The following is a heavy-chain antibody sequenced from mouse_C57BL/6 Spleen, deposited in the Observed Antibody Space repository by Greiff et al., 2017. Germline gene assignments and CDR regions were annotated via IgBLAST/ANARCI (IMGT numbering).Heavy chain of an antibody. Sequence: QVQLKQSGPGLVQPSQSLSITCTVSGFSLTSYGVHWVRQSPGKGLEWLGVIWRGGSTDYNAAFMSRLSINKDNSKSQVFFKMNSLQADDTARYYCSYGSSYWYFEGWGTGTTVTVSS. CDR3: SYGSSYWYFEG. D-gene: IGHD1-1*01. J-gene: IGHJ1*03. CDR2: IWRGGST. CDR1: GFSLTSYG. V-gene: IGHV2-5*01.